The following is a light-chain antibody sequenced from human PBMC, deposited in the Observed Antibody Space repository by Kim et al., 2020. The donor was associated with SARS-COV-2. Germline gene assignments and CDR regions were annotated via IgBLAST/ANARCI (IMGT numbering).Light chain of an antibody. CDR1: SSDGGGYND. CDR3: SAYTSSSTWV. J-gene: IGLJ3*02. V-gene: IGLV2-14*04. Sequence: GQSITISCTGTSSDGGGYNDVSWYQQHPSKAPKLMIYDVSKRPSGVSDRFSGSKSGNTASLTISGLQAEDETDYYCSAYTSSSTWVFGGGSQLTVL. CDR2: DVS.